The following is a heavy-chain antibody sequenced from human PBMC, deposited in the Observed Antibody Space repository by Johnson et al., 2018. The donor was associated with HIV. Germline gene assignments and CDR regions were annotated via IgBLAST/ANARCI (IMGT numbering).Heavy chain of an antibody. D-gene: IGHD6-19*01. CDR1: GFIFDDYG. CDR3: AKDRGETGWDAFDI. J-gene: IGHJ3*02. CDR2: INWNGGRV. Sequence: VQVVESGGDVVRPGGSLRLSCAGSGFIFDDYGMRWVRQPPGKGLEWVSGINWNGGRVGYADSVKGRFTISRDKSKNKLYLQMNGLRAEDTAVYYCAKDRGETGWDAFDIWGQGTMVTVSS. V-gene: IGHV3-20*04.